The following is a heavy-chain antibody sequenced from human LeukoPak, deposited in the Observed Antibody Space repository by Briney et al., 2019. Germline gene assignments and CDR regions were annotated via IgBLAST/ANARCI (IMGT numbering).Heavy chain of an antibody. D-gene: IGHD3-10*01. CDR2: LYHSGST. CDR3: ARVSLVRGAPDYYFDY. V-gene: IGHV4-4*02. Sequence: PSETLSLTCAVSGGSISSSNWWSWVRQPPGKGLEWIGELYHSGSTNYNPSLKSRVTISVDKSKNQFSLKLSSVTAADTAVYYCARVSLVRGAPDYYFDYWGQGTLVTVSS. J-gene: IGHJ4*02. CDR1: GGSISSSNW.